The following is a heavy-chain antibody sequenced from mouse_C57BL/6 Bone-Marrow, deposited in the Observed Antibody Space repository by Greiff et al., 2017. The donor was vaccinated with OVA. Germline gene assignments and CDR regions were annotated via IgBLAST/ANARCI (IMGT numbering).Heavy chain of an antibody. V-gene: IGHV1-26*01. Sequence: EVQLQQSGPELVKPGASVQISCKASGYTFPDYYMNWVKQSHGKSLEWIGDINPNNGGTSYNQKFKGKATLTVDKSSSTAYMELRSLTSEDSAVYYCARPLDYYGSSYWYFDVWGTGTTVTVSS. J-gene: IGHJ1*03. D-gene: IGHD1-1*01. CDR3: ARPLDYYGSSYWYFDV. CDR2: INPNNGGT. CDR1: GYTFPDYY.